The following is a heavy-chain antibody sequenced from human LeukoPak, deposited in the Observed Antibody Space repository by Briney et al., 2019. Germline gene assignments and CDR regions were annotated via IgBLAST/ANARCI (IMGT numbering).Heavy chain of an antibody. CDR2: IYYSGST. D-gene: IGHD3-22*01. Sequence: PSETLSLTCTVSGGSISSYYWSWIRQPPGKGLEWIGYIYYSGSTNYNPSLKSRVTISVDTSKNQFSLKLSSVTAADTAVYYCARGYDSSGYYGVDFDYWGQGTLVTVSS. J-gene: IGHJ4*02. V-gene: IGHV4-59*01. CDR1: GGSISSYY. CDR3: ARGYDSSGYYGVDFDY.